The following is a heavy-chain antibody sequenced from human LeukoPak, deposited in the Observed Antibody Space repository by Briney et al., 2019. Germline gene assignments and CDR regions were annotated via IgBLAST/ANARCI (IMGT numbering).Heavy chain of an antibody. CDR3: ARHVGDMKGETGTTLDY. V-gene: IGHV4-30-2*01. Sequence: SETLSLTCTVSGGSISSGGYYWSWIRQPPGKGLEWIGYIYHSGSTNYNPSLKSRVTISVDTSKNQFSLKLSSVTAADTAVYYCARHVGDMKGETGTTLDYWGQGTLVTVSS. D-gene: IGHD1-7*01. CDR1: GGSISSGGYY. CDR2: IYHSGST. J-gene: IGHJ4*02.